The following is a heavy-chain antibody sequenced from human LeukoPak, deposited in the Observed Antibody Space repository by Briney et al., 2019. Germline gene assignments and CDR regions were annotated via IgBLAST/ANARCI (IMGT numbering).Heavy chain of an antibody. V-gene: IGHV3-11*04. CDR3: ARYSYGSGVDV. Sequence: GGSLRLSCAASGFTFSDYNMRWIRQAPGKGLEWVSSISRSGSTKYYADSVKGRFTISRDNSKNTLYLQMNSLRAEDTAVYYCARYSYGSGVDVWGKGTTVTVSS. CDR2: ISRSGSTK. CDR1: GFTFSDYN. D-gene: IGHD5-18*01. J-gene: IGHJ6*04.